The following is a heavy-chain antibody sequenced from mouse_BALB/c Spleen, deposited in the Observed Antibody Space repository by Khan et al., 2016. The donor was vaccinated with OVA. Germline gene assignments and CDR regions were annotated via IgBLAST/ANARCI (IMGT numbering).Heavy chain of an antibody. CDR3: ARSWDGVDY. CDR2: INPSTGYT. J-gene: IGHJ2*01. CDR1: GYTFINYW. V-gene: IGHV1-7*01. Sequence: QVQLQQSGAELAKPGASVKMSCKASGYTFINYWMHWVKQRPGQGLEWIGYINPSTGYTEYNQKFKDRATLTADKSSSTAYMQLNSLTSEGSAVXYCARSWDGVDYWGQGTTLTVSS. D-gene: IGHD4-1*01.